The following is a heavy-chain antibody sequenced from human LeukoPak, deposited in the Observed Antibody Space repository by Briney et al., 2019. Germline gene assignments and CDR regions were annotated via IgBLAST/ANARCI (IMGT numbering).Heavy chain of an antibody. CDR3: ARDAYYYDSSGYSFDY. D-gene: IGHD3-22*01. CDR2: VYYRGTT. V-gene: IGHV4-59*01. J-gene: IGHJ4*02. Sequence: SETLSLTCTVSGGSSSSYYWSWVRQSPGKGLQWIGYVYYRGTTNYNPSLRSRVTISVDTSKNQFSLKLSSVTAADTAVYYCARDAYYYDSSGYSFDYWGQGTLVTVSS. CDR1: GGSSSSYY.